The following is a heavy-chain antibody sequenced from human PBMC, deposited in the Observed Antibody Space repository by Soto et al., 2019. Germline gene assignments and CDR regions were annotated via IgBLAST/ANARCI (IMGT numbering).Heavy chain of an antibody. V-gene: IGHV1-18*04. CDR2: ISAYNGNT. CDR3: ARASYYDFWSGYWGYYYYGMDV. Sequence: VASVKVSCKASGYTFTSYGISWVRQAPGQGLEWMGWISAYNGNTNYAQKLQGRVTMTTDTSTSTAYMELRSLRSDDTAVYYCARASYYDFWSGYWGYYYYGMDVWGQGTKVNV. D-gene: IGHD3-3*01. CDR1: GYTFTSYG. J-gene: IGHJ6*02.